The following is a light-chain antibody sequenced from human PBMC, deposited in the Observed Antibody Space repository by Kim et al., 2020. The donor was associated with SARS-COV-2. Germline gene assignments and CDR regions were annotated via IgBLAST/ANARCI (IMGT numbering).Light chain of an antibody. V-gene: IGKV3-15*01. CDR1: QSVSSN. CDR3: QQYSNWPPYT. CDR2: DTS. Sequence: VMTQSPATLSVSPGERATLSCRASQSVSSNLAWYQQKPGQAPRLLMYDTSTRSTGVPARFSGSGSGTEFTLTISSLQSEDVAVYYCQQYSNWPPYTFGQGTKLEIK. J-gene: IGKJ2*01.